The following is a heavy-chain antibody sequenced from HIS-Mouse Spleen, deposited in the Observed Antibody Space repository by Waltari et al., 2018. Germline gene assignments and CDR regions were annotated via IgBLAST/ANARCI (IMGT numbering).Heavy chain of an antibody. Sequence: QLQLQESGPGLVKPSETLSLTCPVSGGPISRRIYYWGRIRQPPGKGLEWIGSIYYSGSTYYNPSLKSRVTISVDTSKNQFSLKLSSVTAADTAVYYCAREIPYSSSWYDWYFDLWGRGTLVTVSS. CDR1: GGPISRRIYY. J-gene: IGHJ2*01. CDR3: AREIPYSSSWYDWYFDL. D-gene: IGHD6-13*01. CDR2: IYYSGST. V-gene: IGHV4-39*07.